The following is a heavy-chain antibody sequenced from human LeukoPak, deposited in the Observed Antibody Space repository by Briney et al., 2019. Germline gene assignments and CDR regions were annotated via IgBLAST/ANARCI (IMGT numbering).Heavy chain of an antibody. V-gene: IGHV1-18*01. J-gene: IGHJ6*03. CDR3: ARNTYGYKFSMDV. Sequence: RSSVNVSCKASGFALTTYNIVWLRQAPGQGREGVGWVTAFNENSHYSRKVQGRGTMTRDTSTSTAYMELRSLRSDDTAVYYCARNTYGYKFSMDVWGKGTSVTVSS. CDR1: GFALTTYN. CDR2: VTAFNENS. D-gene: IGHD5-24*01.